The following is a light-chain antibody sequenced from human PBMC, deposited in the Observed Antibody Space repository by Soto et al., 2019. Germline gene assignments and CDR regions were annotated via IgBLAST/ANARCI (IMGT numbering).Light chain of an antibody. CDR1: QSISSW. V-gene: IGKV1-5*01. CDR2: DAS. Sequence: DIQMTQSPSTLSASVGDRVTITCRASQSISSWLAWYQQKPGKAPKLLIYDASSLESGVPSRFSGSGSVTEFTLTIISLQPDDFATYYCQQYNSYSPLTFGQGTKVEIK. J-gene: IGKJ1*01. CDR3: QQYNSYSPLT.